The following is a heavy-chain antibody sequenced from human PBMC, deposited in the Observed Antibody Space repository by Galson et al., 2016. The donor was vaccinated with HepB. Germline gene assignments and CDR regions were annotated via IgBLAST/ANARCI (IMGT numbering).Heavy chain of an antibody. CDR1: GFTFSRNG. Sequence: SLRLSCAASGFTFSRNGMHWVRQAPGKGLEWVTLIYYDGSNKYYADSVKGRFTISRDNSKNTLYLQMNSLRAEDTAVYYCAREGIVGATDYWGQGTLVTVSS. J-gene: IGHJ4*02. D-gene: IGHD1-26*01. CDR3: AREGIVGATDY. CDR2: IYYDGSNK. V-gene: IGHV3-33*01.